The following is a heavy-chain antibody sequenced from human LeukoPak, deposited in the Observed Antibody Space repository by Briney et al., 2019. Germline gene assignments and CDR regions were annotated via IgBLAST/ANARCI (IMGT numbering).Heavy chain of an antibody. CDR3: ARDTPGIAVAVNDAFDI. Sequence: GASVKVSCKASGYTFTSYGISWVRQAPGQGLEWMGWISAYNGNTNYAQKLQGRVTMTTDTSTSTAYMELRSLRSDDTAVYYCARDTPGIAVAVNDAFDIWGQGTMVTVSS. V-gene: IGHV1-18*01. CDR1: GYTFTSYG. CDR2: ISAYNGNT. D-gene: IGHD6-19*01. J-gene: IGHJ3*02.